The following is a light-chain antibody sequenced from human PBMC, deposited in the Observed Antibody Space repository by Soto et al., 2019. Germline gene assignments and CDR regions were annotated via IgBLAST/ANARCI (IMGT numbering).Light chain of an antibody. CDR1: TSNTGAGFD. J-gene: IGLJ3*02. CDR2: DTN. V-gene: IGLV1-40*01. Sequence: QSVLPQAPSVSGAPGQRVTISCTGSTSNTGAGFDVHWYQHLPGTAHKLLIYDTNNRPSGVTGRFPGSKSGTSASLAINGLQVVNEADYDCQSYDSSLHTWVFGGGTKLTVL. CDR3: QSYDSSLHTWV.